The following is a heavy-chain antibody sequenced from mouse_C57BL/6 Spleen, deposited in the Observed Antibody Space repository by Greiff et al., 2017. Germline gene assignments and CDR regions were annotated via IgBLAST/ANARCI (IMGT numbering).Heavy chain of an antibody. Sequence: EVKLVESGGGLVQPKGSLKLSCAASGFSFNTYAMNWVRQAPGKGLEWVARIRSKSNNYATYYADSVKDRFTISRDDSESMLYLQMNNLKTEDTAMYYCVRGDGYYGLYYAMDYWGQGTSVTVSS. D-gene: IGHD2-3*01. J-gene: IGHJ4*01. V-gene: IGHV10-1*01. CDR3: VRGDGYYGLYYAMDY. CDR1: GFSFNTYA. CDR2: IRSKSNNYAT.